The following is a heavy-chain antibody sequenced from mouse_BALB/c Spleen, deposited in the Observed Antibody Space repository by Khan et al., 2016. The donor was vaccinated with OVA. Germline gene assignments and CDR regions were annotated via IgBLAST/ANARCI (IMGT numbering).Heavy chain of an antibody. Sequence: VQLQQSGPELVKPGASVKMSCEASGYTFTSYVIHWVKQKHGQGLEWIGYIYPFNDDTKYNEKFKGKATLTSDTSSSTAYMELRSLTSEDSAVYYCAKNYRYDVYFDYWGQGTTLTVSS. CDR1: GYTFTSYV. D-gene: IGHD2-14*01. CDR2: IYPFNDDT. CDR3: AKNYRYDVYFDY. J-gene: IGHJ2*01. V-gene: IGHV1S136*01.